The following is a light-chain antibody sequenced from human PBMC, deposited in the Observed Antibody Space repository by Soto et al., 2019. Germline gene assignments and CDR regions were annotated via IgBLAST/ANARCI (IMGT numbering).Light chain of an antibody. CDR2: AAS. Sequence: DIQMTQSPSSLSASVGDRVTITCRASQSISSYLNWYQHKPGKAPKLLIYAASSLQSGVPSRFSGSGSGTDFTLTITSLQPEDFATYYCQQSYSAPRTFDQGTKVEIK. CDR1: QSISSY. V-gene: IGKV1-39*01. CDR3: QQSYSAPRT. J-gene: IGKJ1*01.